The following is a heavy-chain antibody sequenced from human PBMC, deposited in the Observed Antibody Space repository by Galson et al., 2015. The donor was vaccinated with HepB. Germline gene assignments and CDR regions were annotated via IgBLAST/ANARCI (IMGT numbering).Heavy chain of an antibody. CDR2: IYPSGST. J-gene: IGHJ4*02. Sequence: LTSAVSGGSISNGGYSWSWIRQPPGPGLEWIGYIYPSGSTYDNPSLRSRLTISVDRSKSQFSLKLESVTAADTAVYYCARADHYDNAAYDYWGQGILVTVSS. V-gene: IGHV4-30-2*01. D-gene: IGHD3-22*01. CDR3: ARADHYDNAAYDY. CDR1: GGSISNGGYS.